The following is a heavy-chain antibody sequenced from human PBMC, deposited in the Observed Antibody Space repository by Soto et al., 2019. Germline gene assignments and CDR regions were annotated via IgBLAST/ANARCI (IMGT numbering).Heavy chain of an antibody. CDR3: ARDSPNYYDSSGYYLKGPDY. V-gene: IGHV3-66*01. Sequence: GSLRLSCAASGFTVSSNYMSWVRQAPGKGLEWVSVIYSGGSTYYADSVKGRFTISRDNSKNTLYLQMNSLRAEDTAVYYCARDSPNYYDSSGYYLKGPDYWGQGTLVTVSS. CDR2: IYSGGST. J-gene: IGHJ4*02. D-gene: IGHD3-22*01. CDR1: GFTVSSNY.